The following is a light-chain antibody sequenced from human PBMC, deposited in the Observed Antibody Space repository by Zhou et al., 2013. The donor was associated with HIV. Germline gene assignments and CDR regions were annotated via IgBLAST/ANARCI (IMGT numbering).Light chain of an antibody. CDR1: SSDVGGYHY. CDR3: SSYTTSDTLV. Sequence: QSALTQPASVSGSPGQSITISCSGTSSDVGGYHYVSWYQQHPGRAPKLIIYDVTKRPSGVSDRFSGSKSGNTASLTISGLQAEDEADFYCSSYTTSDTLVFGGGTKLTVL. CDR2: DVT. V-gene: IGLV2-14*01. J-gene: IGLJ2*01.